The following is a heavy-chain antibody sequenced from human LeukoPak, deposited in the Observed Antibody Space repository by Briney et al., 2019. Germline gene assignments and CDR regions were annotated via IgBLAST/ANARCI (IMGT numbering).Heavy chain of an antibody. CDR3: ARGTYYYDSSGYYLKNYFDY. Sequence: SETLSLTCTVSGGSISSSSYYWGWIRQPPGKGLEWIGSIYYSGSTYYNPSLKSRVTISVDTSKNQFSLKLSSVTAADTAVYYCARGTYYYDSSGYYLKNYFDYWGQGTLVTVSS. CDR2: IYYSGST. J-gene: IGHJ4*02. D-gene: IGHD3-22*01. CDR1: GGSISSSSYY. V-gene: IGHV4-39*07.